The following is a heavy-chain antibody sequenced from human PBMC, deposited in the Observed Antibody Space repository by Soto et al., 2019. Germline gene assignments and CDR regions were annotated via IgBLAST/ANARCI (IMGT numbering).Heavy chain of an antibody. D-gene: IGHD2-15*01. CDR2: IWYDGSNK. J-gene: IGHJ6*02. Sequence: QVQLVESGGGVVQPGRSLRLSCAASGFTFSSYGMHWVRQAPGKGLEWVAVIWYDGSNKYYADSVKGRFTISRDNSKNXXYLQMNSLRAEDTAVYYCAREALLLDIVSHSGWDVWGQGTTVTVSS. CDR1: GFTFSSYG. V-gene: IGHV3-33*01. CDR3: AREALLLDIVSHSGWDV.